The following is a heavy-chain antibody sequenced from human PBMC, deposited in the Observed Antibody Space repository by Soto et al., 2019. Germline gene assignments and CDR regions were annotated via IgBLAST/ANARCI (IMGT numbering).Heavy chain of an antibody. CDR3: VKDEGVCNTSSCKVAFVY. V-gene: IGHV3-9*01. D-gene: IGHD6-13*01. CDR1: GFSFVDYA. CDR2: ISWDGGYT. Sequence: EVQLAESGGGLVQPGRSLRLSCEASGFSFVDYAMHWVRQVPGQGLEWVSGISWDGGYTGYADSVKGRFTISRDNAKKALYLKMNRVRVEDTALYYCVKDEGVCNTSSCKVAFVYWGQGTKVTVS. J-gene: IGHJ6*02.